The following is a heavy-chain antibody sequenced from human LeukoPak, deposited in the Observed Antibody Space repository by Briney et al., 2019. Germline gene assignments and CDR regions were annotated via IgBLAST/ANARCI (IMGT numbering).Heavy chain of an antibody. V-gene: IGHV4-59*01. Sequence: PSETLPLTCTVSGGSISSYYWSWIRQPPGKGLEWIGYIYYSGSTNYNPSLKSRVTISVDTSKNQFSLKLSSVTAADTAVYYCAREAYSGSYYQLDYWGQGTLVTVSS. J-gene: IGHJ4*02. D-gene: IGHD1-26*01. CDR1: GGSISSYY. CDR3: AREAYSGSYYQLDY. CDR2: IYYSGST.